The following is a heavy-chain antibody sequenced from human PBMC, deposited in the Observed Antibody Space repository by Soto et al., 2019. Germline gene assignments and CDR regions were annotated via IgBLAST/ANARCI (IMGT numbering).Heavy chain of an antibody. CDR1: GYTFTSYA. Sequence: ASVKVSCKASGYTFTSYAMHWVRQAPGQRLEKMGWINAGNGNTKYSQKFQGRVTITRDTSASTAYMELSSLRSEDTAVYYCARDPVYYYGSGSYYTDDNWFDPWGQGTLVTVSS. V-gene: IGHV1-3*01. J-gene: IGHJ5*02. CDR3: ARDPVYYYGSGSYYTDDNWFDP. CDR2: INAGNGNT. D-gene: IGHD3-10*01.